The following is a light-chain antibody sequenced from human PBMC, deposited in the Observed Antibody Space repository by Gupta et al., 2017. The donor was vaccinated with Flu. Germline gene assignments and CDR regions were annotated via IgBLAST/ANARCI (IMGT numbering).Light chain of an antibody. CDR2: KGS. CDR3: MQGKHWPGT. V-gene: IGKV2-30*02. J-gene: IGKJ1*01. Sequence: VTLGRPASISCRSSHSLVHRDGDNYLVWSQQRPGQAPRRLIYKGSNRDSGVPDSFSGSGSGTDLTLRISSGEAEDGGVYYCMQGKHWPGTFGQGTKVEIK. CDR1: HSLVHRDGDNY.